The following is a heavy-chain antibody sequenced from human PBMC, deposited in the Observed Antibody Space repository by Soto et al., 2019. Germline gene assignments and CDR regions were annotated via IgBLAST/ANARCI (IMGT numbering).Heavy chain of an antibody. CDR2: IWYDGSNK. CDR1: GFTFSSYG. Sequence: GGSLRLSCAASGFTFSSYGMHWVRQAPGKGLEWVAVIWYDGSNKYYADSVKGRFTISRDNSKNTLYLQMNSLRAEDTAVYYCARPYYYDSSGYYSRWYFDYWGQGTLVTVSS. D-gene: IGHD3-22*01. V-gene: IGHV3-33*01. CDR3: ARPYYYDSSGYYSRWYFDY. J-gene: IGHJ4*02.